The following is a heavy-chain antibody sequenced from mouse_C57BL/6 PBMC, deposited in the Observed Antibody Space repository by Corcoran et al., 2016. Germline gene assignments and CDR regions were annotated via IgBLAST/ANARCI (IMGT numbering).Heavy chain of an antibody. CDR1: GYTFTDYY. V-gene: IGHV1-26*01. Sequence: EVQLQQSGPELVKPGASVKISCKASGYTFTDYYMNWVKQSHGKSLEWIGDINPNNGGTSYNQKFKGKATLTVDKSSSTAYMELRSLTSEDSAGYYCARGNYCFDYWGQGTTLTVSS. CDR2: INPNNGGT. J-gene: IGHJ2*01. CDR3: ARGNYCFDY.